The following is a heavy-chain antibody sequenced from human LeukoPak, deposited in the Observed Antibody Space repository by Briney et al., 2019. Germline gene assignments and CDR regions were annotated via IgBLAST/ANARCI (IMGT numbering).Heavy chain of an antibody. CDR1: GGSISGSNW. V-gene: IGHV4-4*02. J-gene: IGHJ4*02. D-gene: IGHD1-26*01. CDR3: ARHPTKWELRLSLDY. Sequence: SETLSLTCAVSGGSISGSNWWSWIRQPPGKGLEWIGEIYHSGSTNYNPSLKSRVVISVDTSKNQFSLNMNSVTAADTAVYYCARHPTKWELRLSLDYWGQGTLVTVSS. CDR2: IYHSGST.